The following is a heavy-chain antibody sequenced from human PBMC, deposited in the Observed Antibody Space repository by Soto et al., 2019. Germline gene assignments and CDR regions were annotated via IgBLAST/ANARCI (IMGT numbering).Heavy chain of an antibody. D-gene: IGHD6-19*01. J-gene: IGHJ4*02. V-gene: IGHV3-72*01. Sequence: EVQLVESGGGLVQPGGSLRLSCAASGFSFSDHCMDWVRQAPGKGLEWVARTRNIANSYTTEYAASVKGRFTISRDDSENSRFLRMNSLKIEDTAVYYCARGGISSAWRAFDYWGQGTLVTVSS. CDR1: GFSFSDHC. CDR3: ARGGISSAWRAFDY. CDR2: TRNIANSYTT.